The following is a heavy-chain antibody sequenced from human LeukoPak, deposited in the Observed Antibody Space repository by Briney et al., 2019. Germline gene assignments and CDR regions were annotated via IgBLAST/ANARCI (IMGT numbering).Heavy chain of an antibody. V-gene: IGHV1-18*01. Sequence: ASVNASCTASGYTFTSYDISWLRQAPGQGLEWMGRISAYNGNTNYAQKLQGRVTMTTDTSTRTAYMELRSLRSDDTAVYFCAREYYDYDEGFDYWGRGPLVTVSS. J-gene: IGHJ4*02. D-gene: IGHD4-17*01. CDR2: ISAYNGNT. CDR1: GYTFTSYD. CDR3: AREYYDYDEGFDY.